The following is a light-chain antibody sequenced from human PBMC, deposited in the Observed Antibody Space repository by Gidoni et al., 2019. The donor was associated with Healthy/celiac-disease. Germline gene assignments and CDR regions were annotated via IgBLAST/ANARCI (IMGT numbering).Light chain of an antibody. Sequence: QSVLTHPPSVSGAPGQRVTISCTGSSSNIGAGYDVHWYQQLPGTAPKLLIYGHSNRPSGVPDRFSGSKSGTSASLAITGLQAEDEADYYCQSYDSSLSGSMVFGGGTKLTVL. CDR1: SSNIGAGYD. CDR2: GHS. CDR3: QSYDSSLSGSMV. J-gene: IGLJ3*02. V-gene: IGLV1-40*01.